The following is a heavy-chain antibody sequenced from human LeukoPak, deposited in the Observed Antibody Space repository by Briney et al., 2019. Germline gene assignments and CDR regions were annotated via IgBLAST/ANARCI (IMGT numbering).Heavy chain of an antibody. CDR1: GGSISSYY. J-gene: IGHJ4*02. D-gene: IGHD6-6*01. V-gene: IGHV4-59*08. Sequence: ASETLSLTCTVSGGSISSYYWTWIRQPPGKGLGLEWIGYIYYSGGTNYNPSLKSRVTMSIDTSKNQVSLKLSSVTAADTAVYYCARLWDSSSSLDYWGQGTLVTVSS. CDR3: ARLWDSSSSLDY. CDR2: IYYSGGT.